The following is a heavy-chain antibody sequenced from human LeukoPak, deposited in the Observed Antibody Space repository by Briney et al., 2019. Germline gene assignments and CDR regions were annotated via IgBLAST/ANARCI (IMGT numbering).Heavy chain of an antibody. J-gene: IGHJ4*02. D-gene: IGHD6-19*01. V-gene: IGHV3-30-3*01. CDR2: ISYDGSNK. CDR3: AKDGEWSSGWYYFDY. Sequence: GRSLRLSCAASGFTFSSYAMHWVRQAPGKGLEWVAVISYDGSNKYYADSVKGRFTISRDNSKNTLYLQMNSLRAEDTAVYYCAKDGEWSSGWYYFDYWGQGTLVTVSS. CDR1: GFTFSSYA.